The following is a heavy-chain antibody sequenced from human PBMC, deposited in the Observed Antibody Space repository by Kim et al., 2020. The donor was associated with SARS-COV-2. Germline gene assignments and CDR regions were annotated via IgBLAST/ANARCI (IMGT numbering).Heavy chain of an antibody. Sequence: GGSLRLSCAASGFTFSSYGMHWVRQAPGKGLEWVAVISYDGSNKYYADSVKGRFTISRDNSKNTLYLQMNSLRAEDTAVYYCAQDLIYSSSGYYYYYYG. CDR2: ISYDGSNK. D-gene: IGHD3-22*01. CDR1: GFTFSSYG. V-gene: IGHV3-30*18. J-gene: IGHJ6*01. CDR3: AQDLIYSSSGYYYYYYG.